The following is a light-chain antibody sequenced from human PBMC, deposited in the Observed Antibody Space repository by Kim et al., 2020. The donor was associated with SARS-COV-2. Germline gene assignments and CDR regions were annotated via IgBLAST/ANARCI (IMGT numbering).Light chain of an antibody. CDR1: QSVSSY. CDR3: MQRSNWLT. V-gene: IGKV3-11*02. Sequence: EIVLTQSPTTLSLSPGERATLSCRASQSVSSYLAWYQQKPGQAPRLLIYDASNRATGIPARFSGSGSGRDFTLTISSLEPEDFAVYYCMQRSNWLTFGGGTKMGIK. CDR2: DAS. J-gene: IGKJ4*01.